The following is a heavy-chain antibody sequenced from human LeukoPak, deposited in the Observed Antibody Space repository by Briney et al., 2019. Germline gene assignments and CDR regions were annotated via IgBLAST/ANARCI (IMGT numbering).Heavy chain of an antibody. Sequence: SETLSLTCTVSGGSISSCYWSWIRQPAGKGLEWIGRIYTSGSTNYNPSLKSRVTMSVDTSKNQFSLKLSSVTAADTAVYYCARDSLRRNWFDPWGQGTLVTVSS. CDR2: IYTSGST. CDR1: GGSISSCY. CDR3: ARDSLRRNWFDP. D-gene: IGHD3-3*01. V-gene: IGHV4-4*07. J-gene: IGHJ5*02.